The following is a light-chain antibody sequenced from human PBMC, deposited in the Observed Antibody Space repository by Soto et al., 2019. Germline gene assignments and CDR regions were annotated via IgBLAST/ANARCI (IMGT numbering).Light chain of an antibody. CDR2: AAS. CDR3: QQSYNSPRT. J-gene: IGKJ1*01. Sequence: DIQMTQSPSSLSASIGDRVTLTCRASQSISNNLNWYQQTPGKAPKLLIYAASSLPTGVPSRFSGSGSGTDFIPTISSMQHEDFATDYCQQSYNSPRTFGQGTKVDIK. CDR1: QSISNN. V-gene: IGKV1-39*01.